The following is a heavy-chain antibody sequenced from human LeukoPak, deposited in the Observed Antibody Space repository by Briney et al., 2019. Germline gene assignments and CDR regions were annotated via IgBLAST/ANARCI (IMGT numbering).Heavy chain of an antibody. CDR1: GGSINSGGSY. CDR2: IDYSGST. Sequence: PSQTLSLTCTVSGGSINSGGSYWSWIRQYPGKGLEWIGFIDYSGSTYYNPSLKSRATISVDTSENQFSLKLSSVTAADTAVYYCARGQRGYSYGYWGQGTLVTVSS. CDR3: ARGQRGYSYGY. D-gene: IGHD5-18*01. V-gene: IGHV4-31*03. J-gene: IGHJ4*02.